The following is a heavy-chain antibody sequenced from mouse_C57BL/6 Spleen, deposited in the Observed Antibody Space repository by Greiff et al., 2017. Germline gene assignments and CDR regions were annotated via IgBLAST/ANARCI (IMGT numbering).Heavy chain of an antibody. CDR2: IDPETGGT. D-gene: IGHD1-1*01. CDR3: TRCPPITTVVATDAMDY. Sequence: QVQLQQSGAELVRPGASVTLSCKASGYTFTDYEMHWVKQTPVHGLEWIGAIDPETGGTAYNQKFKGKAILTADKSSSTAYMELRSLTSEDSAVYYCTRCPPITTVVATDAMDYWGQGTSVTVSS. V-gene: IGHV1-15*01. CDR1: GYTFTDYE. J-gene: IGHJ4*01.